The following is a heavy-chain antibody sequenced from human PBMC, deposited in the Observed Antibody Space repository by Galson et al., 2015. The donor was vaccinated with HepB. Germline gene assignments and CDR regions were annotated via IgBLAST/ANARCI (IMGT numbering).Heavy chain of an antibody. CDR1: GFTFDDYA. J-gene: IGHJ3*02. D-gene: IGHD3-10*01. CDR3: ARLLWFGESYDAIDI. Sequence: SLRLSCAASGFTFDDYAMHWVRQAPGKGLEWVSGISWNSGGIAYADSVKGRFTISRDNAKNSLYLQMNSLRAEDTAFYYCARLLWFGESYDAIDIWGQGTMVTFSS. CDR2: ISWNSGGI. V-gene: IGHV3-9*01.